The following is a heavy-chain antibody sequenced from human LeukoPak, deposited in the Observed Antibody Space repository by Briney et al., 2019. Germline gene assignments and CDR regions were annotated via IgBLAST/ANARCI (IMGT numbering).Heavy chain of an antibody. V-gene: IGHV4-59*01. CDR1: GAPTSSYY. Sequence: SETLSLTCNVSGAPTSSYYWSWIRQAPGKGLEWIGYFYHRGETKYNPSLLSRVTISVDTSKNLFSLRLTSVTAADTAVYYCATSFPYATGWPFEYWGRGTLLTVSS. CDR3: ATSFPYATGWPFEY. CDR2: FYHRGET. J-gene: IGHJ4*02. D-gene: IGHD2-2*01.